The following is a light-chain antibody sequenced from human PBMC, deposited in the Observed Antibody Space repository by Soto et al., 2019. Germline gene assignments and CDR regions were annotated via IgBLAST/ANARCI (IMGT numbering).Light chain of an antibody. V-gene: IGLV2-23*01. CDR2: EGT. Sequence: QSALTQPASVSGSPGQSITISCSGTTSDVGGYNLVSWYQQHTAKAPKLLIYEGTQRPSGVSSRFSGYKSGNTASLTISGLQAEDEADYYCCSYASSSSYVFGTGTKVTVX. CDR3: CSYASSSSYV. J-gene: IGLJ1*01. CDR1: TSDVGGYNL.